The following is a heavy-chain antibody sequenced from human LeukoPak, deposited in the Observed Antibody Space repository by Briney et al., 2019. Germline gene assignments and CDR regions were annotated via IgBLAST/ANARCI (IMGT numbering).Heavy chain of an antibody. Sequence: GGSLRLSCAASGFTFDDYAMHWVRQAPGKGLEWVSGISWNSGSIGYADSVKGRFTISRDNAKNSLYLQMNSLRAEDTAVYYCARGGSSWTPVDYWGQGTLVTVSS. CDR1: GFTFDDYA. D-gene: IGHD6-13*01. CDR2: ISWNSGSI. J-gene: IGHJ4*02. V-gene: IGHV3-9*01. CDR3: ARGGSSWTPVDY.